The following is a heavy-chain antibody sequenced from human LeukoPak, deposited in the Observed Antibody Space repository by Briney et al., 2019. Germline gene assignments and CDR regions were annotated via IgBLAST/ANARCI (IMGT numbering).Heavy chain of an antibody. CDR3: ARGYLKTEFDY. J-gene: IGHJ4*02. V-gene: IGHV4-30-4*01. D-gene: IGHD2/OR15-2a*01. CDR1: GGSIGSGDYS. CDR2: IYYSGST. Sequence: SETLSLTCAVSGGSIGSGDYSWSWIRQPPGKGLEWIGYIYYSGSTYYNPSLKSRVTISVDTSKNQFSLKLSSVTAADTAVYYCARGYLKTEFDYWGQGTLVTVSS.